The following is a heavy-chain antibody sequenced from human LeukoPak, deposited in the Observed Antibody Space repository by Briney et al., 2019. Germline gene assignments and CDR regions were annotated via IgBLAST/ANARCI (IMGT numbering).Heavy chain of an antibody. V-gene: IGHV3-21*04. CDR3: AGGDRNGWYFYY. Sequence: GGSLRLSCSASGFTFSSYSMNWVRQAPGKGLEWVSSISSSSSYTYYADSVKGRFTISRDNAKNSLYLQMSSLRAEDTALYLCAGGDRNGWYFYYWGQGTLVTVSS. J-gene: IGHJ4*02. CDR2: ISSSSSYT. D-gene: IGHD6-19*01. CDR1: GFTFSSYS.